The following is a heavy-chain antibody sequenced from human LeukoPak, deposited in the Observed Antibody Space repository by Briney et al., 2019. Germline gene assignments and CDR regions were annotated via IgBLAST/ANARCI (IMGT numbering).Heavy chain of an antibody. CDR3: ARQDCSGGSCYSAVLDY. Sequence: SETLSLTCTVSGGSISSYYWSWIRQPPGKGLEWIGYIYYSGSTNYNPSLKSRVTISVDTSKNQFSLKLSSVTAADTAVYYCARQDCSGGSCYSAVLDYWGQGTLVTVSS. V-gene: IGHV4-59*08. CDR1: GGSISSYY. D-gene: IGHD2-15*01. CDR2: IYYSGST. J-gene: IGHJ4*02.